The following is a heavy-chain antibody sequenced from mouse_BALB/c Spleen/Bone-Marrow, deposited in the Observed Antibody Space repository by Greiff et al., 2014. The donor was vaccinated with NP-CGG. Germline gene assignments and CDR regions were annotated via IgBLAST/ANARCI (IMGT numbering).Heavy chain of an antibody. CDR2: INPYNDGT. D-gene: IGHD2-3*01. J-gene: IGHJ2*01. CDR3: AREGWLLRFDY. CDR1: GYTFTAYV. V-gene: IGHV1-14*01. Sequence: EVQLQQSGPELVKPGASVKMSCKASGYTFTAYVMHWVKQKPGQGLEWIGYINPYNDGTNYIEKFEGKATLTSDIPSSTAYMELSSLTSEDSAVYYCAREGWLLRFDYWGQGTTLTVSS.